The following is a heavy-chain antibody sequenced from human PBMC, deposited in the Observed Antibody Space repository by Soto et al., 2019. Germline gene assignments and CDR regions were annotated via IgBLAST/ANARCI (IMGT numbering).Heavy chain of an antibody. D-gene: IGHD4-17*01. CDR1: GYTFTGYY. J-gene: IGHJ3*02. CDR2: INPNSGGT. CDR3: AREVYGGNEGDAFDI. Sequence: QVQLVQSGAEVKKPGASVKVSCKASGYTFTGYYMHWVRQAPGQGLEWMGWINPNSGGTNYAQKFQGWVTMTRDTSISTAYMELSRLRSDDTAVYYCAREVYGGNEGDAFDIWGQGTMVTVSS. V-gene: IGHV1-2*04.